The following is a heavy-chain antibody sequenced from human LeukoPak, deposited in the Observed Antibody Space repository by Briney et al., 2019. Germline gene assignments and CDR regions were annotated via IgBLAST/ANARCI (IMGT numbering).Heavy chain of an antibody. J-gene: IGHJ4*02. Sequence: GGSLRLSCAASGFTFSSYWMHWVRQAPGKGLVWVSRINSDGSSTTYADSVKGRFTISRDNAKNTLYLQMNSLRAEDTAVYYCARASDSSSVFDYWGQGTLVTVSS. CDR2: INSDGSST. CDR3: ARASDSSSVFDY. V-gene: IGHV3-74*01. D-gene: IGHD6-6*01. CDR1: GFTFSSYW.